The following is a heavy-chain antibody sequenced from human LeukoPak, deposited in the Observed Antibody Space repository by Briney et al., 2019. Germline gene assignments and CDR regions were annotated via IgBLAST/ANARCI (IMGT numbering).Heavy chain of an antibody. CDR3: ARVNYYDSSGYSYYFDY. Sequence: PSETLSLTCTVSGGSINSHSWSWIRQPPGKGLEWIGYIHYSGSTNYNPSLKSRVTISVDTSKNQLSLKLSSVTAADTAVYYCARVNYYDSSGYSYYFDYWGQGTLVTVSS. D-gene: IGHD3-22*01. J-gene: IGHJ4*02. CDR2: IHYSGST. CDR1: GGSINSHS. V-gene: IGHV4-59*11.